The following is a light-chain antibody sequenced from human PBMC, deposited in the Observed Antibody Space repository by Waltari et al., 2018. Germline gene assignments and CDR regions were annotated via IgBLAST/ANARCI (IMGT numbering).Light chain of an antibody. J-gene: IGKJ4*01. Sequence: DIQMTQSPSSLSASVGDRVTITSRASQNIDNYLNWYQQKPGKAPNLLIYTASSLQSGVPSRFDGSGSETDFTLTISSLQPEDFATYYCQQSYSNPVTFGGGTKVEIK. CDR1: QNIDNY. CDR3: QQSYSNPVT. V-gene: IGKV1-39*01. CDR2: TAS.